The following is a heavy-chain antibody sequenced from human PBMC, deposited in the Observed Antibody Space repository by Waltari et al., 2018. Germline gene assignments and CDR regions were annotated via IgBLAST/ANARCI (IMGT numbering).Heavy chain of an antibody. CDR1: GFTFSSYE. CDR2: ISSSGSTR. J-gene: IGHJ4*02. CDR3: ARDGILWFGELFDY. D-gene: IGHD3-10*01. Sequence: EVQLVESGGGLVQPGGSLRLSCAASGFTFSSYEMNWVRQAPGKGLEWVSYISSSGSTRDYADSGKGRFTISRDNAKNSLYLQMNSLRAEDTAGYYCARDGILWFGELFDYWGQGTLVTVSS. V-gene: IGHV3-48*03.